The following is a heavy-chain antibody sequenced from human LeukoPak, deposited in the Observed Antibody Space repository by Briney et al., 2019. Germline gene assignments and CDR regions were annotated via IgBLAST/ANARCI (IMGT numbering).Heavy chain of an antibody. CDR2: INQDGSEK. CDR3: AREGGVNHTNYYGSGSYYKRPGRGFVY. J-gene: IGHJ4*02. Sequence: GGSLRLSCAASGFTFRSYWMSWVRQAPGKGLEWVANINQDGSEKYCVDSVKGRFTISRDNAKNSLYLQMNSLRAEDTAVYYCAREGGVNHTNYYGSGSYYKRPGRGFVYWGQGTLVTVSS. V-gene: IGHV3-7*01. CDR1: GFTFRSYW. D-gene: IGHD3-10*01.